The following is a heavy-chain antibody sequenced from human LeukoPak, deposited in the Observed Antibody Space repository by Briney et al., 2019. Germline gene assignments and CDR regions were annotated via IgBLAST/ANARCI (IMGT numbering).Heavy chain of an antibody. D-gene: IGHD6-6*01. CDR3: ARGGSRSYTSSTLDY. Sequence: PSETLSLTCSVSGGSITVYYWNWIRQSPGKGQEWIGSISYSGSTNYNPSLKSRVTISIDTSKNRFFLKVSSVIAADTAMYYCARGGSRSYTSSTLDYWGQGTLVTVSS. CDR2: ISYSGST. J-gene: IGHJ4*02. V-gene: IGHV4-59*12. CDR1: GGSITVYY.